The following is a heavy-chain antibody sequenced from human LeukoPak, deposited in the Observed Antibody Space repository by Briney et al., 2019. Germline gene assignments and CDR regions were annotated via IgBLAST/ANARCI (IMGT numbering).Heavy chain of an antibody. V-gene: IGHV3-7*01. CDR2: INQDGSAK. CDR1: GFTFSGSW. D-gene: IGHD3-3*01. Sequence: GSLRLSCAASGFTFSGSWMSWVRQAPGKGLEWVANINQDGSAKNYLDSVKGRFTISIDRGKNSLYLQMNSLRDEDTAVYYCARELSWSGRDYWGQGTLVTVPS. CDR3: ARELSWSGRDY. J-gene: IGHJ4*02.